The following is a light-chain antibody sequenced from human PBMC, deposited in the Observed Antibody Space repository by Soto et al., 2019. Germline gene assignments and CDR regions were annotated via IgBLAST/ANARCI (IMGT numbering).Light chain of an antibody. CDR3: QQYSSTPHT. Sequence: EIVLTQSPGTLSLSPGQRATLSCRTSQSISRSYLAWYQHKRGQAPRLLMFGTGSRATGIPDRFSGTGSGTDFTLIINRLEPEDFAVYYWQQYSSTPHTFGQGTNLEIK. J-gene: IGKJ2*01. CDR2: GTG. CDR1: QSISRSY. V-gene: IGKV3-20*01.